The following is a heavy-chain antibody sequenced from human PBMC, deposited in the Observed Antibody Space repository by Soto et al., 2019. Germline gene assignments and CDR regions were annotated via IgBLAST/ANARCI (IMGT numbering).Heavy chain of an antibody. D-gene: IGHD3-22*01. Sequence: QVQLVQSGAEVKKPGSSVKVSCKASGGTFSSYAISWVRQAPGQGLEWMGGIIPIFGTPNYAQKFQCRVTITADESTSTASMELSSLRSEDTAVYYCARGNYYDSSGYYPYYFDYWGQGTLVTVSS. CDR3: ARGNYYDSSGYYPYYFDY. CDR2: IIPIFGTP. J-gene: IGHJ4*02. V-gene: IGHV1-69*01. CDR1: GGTFSSYA.